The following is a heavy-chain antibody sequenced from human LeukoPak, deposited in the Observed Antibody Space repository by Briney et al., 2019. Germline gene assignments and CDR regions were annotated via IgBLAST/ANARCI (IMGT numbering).Heavy chain of an antibody. D-gene: IGHD6-19*01. Sequence: ASVKVSCKASGYTFTGYYMHWVRQAPGQGLEWMGWINPNSGGTNYAQKFQGWVTMTRDTSISTAYMELSRLRSDDTAVYYCARAGIAVAGTFGMDVWGQGTTVTVSS. CDR1: GYTFTGYY. J-gene: IGHJ6*02. CDR2: INPNSGGT. CDR3: ARAGIAVAGTFGMDV. V-gene: IGHV1-2*04.